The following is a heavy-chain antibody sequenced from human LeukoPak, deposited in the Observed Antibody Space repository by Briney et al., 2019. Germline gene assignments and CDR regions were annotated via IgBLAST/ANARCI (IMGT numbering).Heavy chain of an antibody. CDR2: IHYTGST. J-gene: IGHJ5*02. Sequence: SETLSLTCTVSGGSIRSYYWSWIRQSPGKGLEWIGYIHYTGSTNYNPSLKSRVTMLIDTSKNQFSLKLSSVTAADTAVYYCARGRYSAGDNWFDPWGQGTLVTVSS. D-gene: IGHD3-9*01. CDR1: GGSIRSYY. V-gene: IGHV4-59*01. CDR3: ARGRYSAGDNWFDP.